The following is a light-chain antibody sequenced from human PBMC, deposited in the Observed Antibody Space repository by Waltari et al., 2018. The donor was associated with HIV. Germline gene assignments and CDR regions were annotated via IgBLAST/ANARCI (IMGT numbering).Light chain of an antibody. Sequence: EIVLTQSPGTLSLSPGERATLSCRASQSISRNYLAWYQQKPGQAPRLLIYGASSRATGIPDRFSGSGSGTDFTLTISRLEPEDFAVYYCQQYGSSPRSFGQGP. CDR1: QSISRNY. V-gene: IGKV3-20*01. CDR2: GAS. CDR3: QQYGSSPRS. J-gene: IGKJ1*01.